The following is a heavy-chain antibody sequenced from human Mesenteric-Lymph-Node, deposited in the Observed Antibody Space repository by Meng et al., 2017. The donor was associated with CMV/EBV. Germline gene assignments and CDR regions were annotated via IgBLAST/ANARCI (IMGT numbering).Heavy chain of an antibody. J-gene: IGHJ3*02. CDR3: AREGFVVVVAATTPDDAFDI. CDR1: GFTFSSYA. Sequence: GGSLRLSCAASGFTFSSYAMHWVRQAPGKGLEWVAVISYDGSNKYYADSVKGRFTISRDNAKNSLYLQMNSLRAEDTAVYYCAREGFVVVVAATTPDDAFDIWGQGTMVTVSS. CDR2: ISYDGSNK. D-gene: IGHD2-15*01. V-gene: IGHV3-30*04.